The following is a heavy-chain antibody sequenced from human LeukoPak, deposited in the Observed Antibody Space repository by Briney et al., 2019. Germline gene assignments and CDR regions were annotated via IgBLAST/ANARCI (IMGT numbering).Heavy chain of an antibody. D-gene: IGHD6-19*01. CDR3: ARDSPTYSSGWGGAFDI. V-gene: IGHV1-69*05. CDR1: GFTFSSYA. CDR2: IIPIFGTA. Sequence: GGSLRLSCAASGFTFSSYAISWVRQAPGQGLEWMGGIIPIFGTANYAQKFQGRVTITTDESTSTAYMELSSLRSEDTAVYYCARDSPTYSSGWGGAFDIWGQGTMVTVSS. J-gene: IGHJ3*02.